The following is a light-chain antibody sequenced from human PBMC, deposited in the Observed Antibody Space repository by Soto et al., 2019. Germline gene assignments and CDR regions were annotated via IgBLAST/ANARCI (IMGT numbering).Light chain of an antibody. CDR2: STN. Sequence: QTVVTQEPSFSVSPGGTVTLTCGLSSGSVSTSYYPSWYQQTPGQAPRTLIYSTNTRSSGVPDRFSGSILGNKAALTITGAQAYDESDYYCVLYMGSGIWVVGGGTKLTVL. CDR3: VLYMGSGIWV. CDR1: SGSVSTSYY. J-gene: IGLJ3*02. V-gene: IGLV8-61*01.